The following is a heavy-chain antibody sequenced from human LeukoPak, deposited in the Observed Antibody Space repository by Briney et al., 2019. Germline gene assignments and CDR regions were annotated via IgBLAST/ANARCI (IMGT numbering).Heavy chain of an antibody. Sequence: SETLSLTCTVYGGSFSGYYWSWIRQPPGKGLEWIGEINHSGSTNYNPSLKSRVTISVDTSKNQFSLKLSSVTAADTAVYYCAREGFSGSYSGYWGQGTLVTVSS. CDR2: INHSGST. D-gene: IGHD1-26*01. CDR1: GGSFSGYY. CDR3: AREGFSGSYSGY. J-gene: IGHJ4*02. V-gene: IGHV4-34*01.